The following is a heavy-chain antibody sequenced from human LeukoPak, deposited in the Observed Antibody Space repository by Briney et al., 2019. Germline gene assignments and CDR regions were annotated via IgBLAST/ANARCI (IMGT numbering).Heavy chain of an antibody. CDR1: GGSISSYY. Sequence: SETLSLTCTVSGGSISSYYWNWIRQPPGKGLEWIGYIYYSGSTNYNPSLKSRVTISVDTSKNQFSLKLSSATAADTAVYYCASGGYSSSWYVYWGQGTLVTVSS. J-gene: IGHJ4*02. CDR2: IYYSGST. D-gene: IGHD6-13*01. CDR3: ASGGYSSSWYVY. V-gene: IGHV4-59*13.